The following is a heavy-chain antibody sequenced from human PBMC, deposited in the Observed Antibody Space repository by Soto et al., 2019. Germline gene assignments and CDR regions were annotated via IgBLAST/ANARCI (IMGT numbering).Heavy chain of an antibody. CDR1: GGSFSSNNYY. CDR2: VYYSGKT. Sequence: SEALSVTCPVSGGSFSSNNYYWGWIRQPPGKGPEWIGSVYYSGKTYYNPSLKSRVTISVDTSQTHFSLRLNSVTAADTAVYYCARQSTGQYDFWSDYSRSVPRVDWFDPWGQGTLVTFSS. J-gene: IGHJ5*02. V-gene: IGHV4-39*01. D-gene: IGHD3-3*01. CDR3: ARQSTGQYDFWSDYSRSVPRVDWFDP.